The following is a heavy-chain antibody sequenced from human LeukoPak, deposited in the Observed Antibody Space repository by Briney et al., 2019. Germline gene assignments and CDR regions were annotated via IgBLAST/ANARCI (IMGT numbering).Heavy chain of an antibody. CDR1: GFTFDDYA. J-gene: IGHJ4*02. D-gene: IGHD3-10*01. CDR3: TKDMVGYSGSGTYSGTDY. CDR2: ISGDGDST. V-gene: IGHV3-43*02. Sequence: GGSLRLSCAASGFTFDDYAMHWVRQAPGKGLEWVSLISGDGDSTYYTDSVKGRFTISRDNSKNSLSLQMNGLRPEDTAFYYCTKDMVGYSGSGTYSGTDYWGQGTLVTVSS.